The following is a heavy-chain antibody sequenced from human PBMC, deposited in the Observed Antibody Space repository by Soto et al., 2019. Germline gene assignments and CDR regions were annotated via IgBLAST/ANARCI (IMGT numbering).Heavy chain of an antibody. J-gene: IGHJ6*02. CDR1: GYSFTSYW. CDR3: ARPREAGKNYYGVDV. V-gene: IGHV5-51*01. D-gene: IGHD6-19*01. CDR2: IYPGDSDT. Sequence: GESLKISCKGSGYSFTSYWIGWVRQMPGKGLEWMGIIYPGDSDTRYSPSFQGQVTISADKSISTAYLQWSSLKASDTAMYYCARPREAGKNYYGVDVWSQGTTVTVSS.